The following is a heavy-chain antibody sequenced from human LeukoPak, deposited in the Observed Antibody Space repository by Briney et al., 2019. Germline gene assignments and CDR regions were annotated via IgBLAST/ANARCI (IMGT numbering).Heavy chain of an antibody. J-gene: IGHJ4*02. Sequence: GGSLRLSCTASGFTFRDYVMSWVRQAPGKGLEWVGFIRSKTYGGTTEYAACGKDRFTISRDDSKSIAYLQMNSLKTEDTAVYYCTRDQGYWGQGTLVTVSS. CDR1: GFTFRDYV. CDR3: TRDQGY. V-gene: IGHV3-49*04. CDR2: IRSKTYGGTT.